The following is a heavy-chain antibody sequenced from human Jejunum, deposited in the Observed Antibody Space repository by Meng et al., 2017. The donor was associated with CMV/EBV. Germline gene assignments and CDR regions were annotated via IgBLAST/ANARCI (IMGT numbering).Heavy chain of an antibody. V-gene: IGHV4-31*02. J-gene: IGHJ4*02. CDR1: SGDYY. CDR3: ARGNLAESTSSPDYFDY. D-gene: IGHD6-6*01. Sequence: SGDYYWGWIRRLPGKGLEWIGYVYYSGGTSYNPSLKSRITMSIDTSKDTFSLEVSSVTAADTAIYYCARGNLAESTSSPDYFDYWGQGTQVTVSS. CDR2: VYYSGGT.